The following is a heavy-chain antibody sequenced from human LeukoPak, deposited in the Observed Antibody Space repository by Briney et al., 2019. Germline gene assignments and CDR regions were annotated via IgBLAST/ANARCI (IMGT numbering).Heavy chain of an antibody. V-gene: IGHV3-30*04. CDR2: ISHDGNNR. D-gene: IGHD2-2*01. CDR1: GFSFSTYA. J-gene: IGHJ6*03. CDR3: AMPYCSSSSCYDVYYYYYMDV. Sequence: PGRSLRLSCAASGFSFSTYAMHWVRQASGKGLEWVAVISHDGNNRYYADSVEGRFTVSRDNSKNTLHLQMYSLRAEDTAVYYCAMPYCSSSSCYDVYYYYYMDVWGKGTTVTV.